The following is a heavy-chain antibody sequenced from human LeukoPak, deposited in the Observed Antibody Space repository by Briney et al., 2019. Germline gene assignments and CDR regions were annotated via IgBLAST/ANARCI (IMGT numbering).Heavy chain of an antibody. CDR2: IYYTGST. CDR3: ARVDNYYSWGSSQDSYYYYMDV. CDR1: GGSITSYY. J-gene: IGHJ6*03. Sequence: SETLSLICNVSGGSITSYYWNWIRQPPGKGLEWVGYIYYTGSTNSNPSLKSRLTISLDTSKKQFSLKLNSVTAADTAVYYCARVDNYYSWGSSQDSYYYYMDVWGKGATVTVSS. D-gene: IGHD3-10*01. V-gene: IGHV4-59*08.